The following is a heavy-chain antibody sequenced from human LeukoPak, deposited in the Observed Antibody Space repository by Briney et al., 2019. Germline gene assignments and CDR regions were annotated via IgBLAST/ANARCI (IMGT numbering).Heavy chain of an antibody. D-gene: IGHD2-2*01. V-gene: IGHV4-30-2*01. CDR3: ARETGYCSSTSCYPNWFDP. Sequence: PSETLSLTCTVSGGSISSGGYYWSCIRQPPGKGLEWIGYIYHSGSTYYNPSLKSRVTISVDRSKNQFSLKLSSVTAADTAVYYCARETGYCSSTSCYPNWFDPWGQGTLVTVSS. CDR2: IYHSGST. CDR1: GGSISSGGYY. J-gene: IGHJ5*02.